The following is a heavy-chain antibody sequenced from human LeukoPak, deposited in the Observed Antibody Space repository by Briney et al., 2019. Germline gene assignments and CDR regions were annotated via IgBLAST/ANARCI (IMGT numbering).Heavy chain of an antibody. CDR1: GVSISSSSYY. V-gene: IGHV4-39*01. CDR3: ARHGYYDSSGHYYLFDY. CDR2: IYYSGST. Sequence: PSETLSLTCTVSGVSISSSSYYWGWLRQPPGKGLEWIGSIYYSGSTYYNPSLKSRVTISVDTSKNQFSLKLSSVTAADTAVYYCARHGYYDSSGHYYLFDYWGQGTLVTVSS. D-gene: IGHD3-22*01. J-gene: IGHJ4*02.